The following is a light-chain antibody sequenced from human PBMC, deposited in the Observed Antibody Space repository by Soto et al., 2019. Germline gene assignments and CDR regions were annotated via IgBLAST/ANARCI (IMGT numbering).Light chain of an antibody. CDR2: EVS. Sequence: QSALTQPASVSGSPGQSISISGTGTSSDIGSNNYVSWFQQRPGKAPTLIIYEVSNRPSGVSNHFSGSKSGNTASLTISGLLPEDEAEYYCSSYTTTTRLFGGGTKLTVL. J-gene: IGLJ3*02. CDR1: SSDIGSNNY. CDR3: SSYTTTTRL. V-gene: IGLV2-14*01.